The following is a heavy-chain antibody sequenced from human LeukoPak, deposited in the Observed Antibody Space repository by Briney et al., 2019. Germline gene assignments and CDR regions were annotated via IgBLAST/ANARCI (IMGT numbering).Heavy chain of an antibody. J-gene: IGHJ5*02. D-gene: IGHD3-10*01. V-gene: IGHV3-30*02. CDR3: ARVLMVRGVMFDP. CDR1: GFTFSSYG. CDR2: IRYDGSNK. Sequence: PGGSLRLSCAASGFTFSSYGMHWVRQAPGKGLEWVAFIRYDGSNKYYADSVKGRFTISRDNAKSSLYLQMNSLRAEDTAVYYCARVLMVRGVMFDPWGQGTLVTVSS.